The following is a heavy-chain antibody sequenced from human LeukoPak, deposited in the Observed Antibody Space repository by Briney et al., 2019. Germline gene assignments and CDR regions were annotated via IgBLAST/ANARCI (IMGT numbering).Heavy chain of an antibody. J-gene: IGHJ5*02. V-gene: IGHV1-69*05. CDR3: ARNPPGDCSSTSCFFRFDP. CDR2: IIPIFGTA. CDR1: GGTFSSYA. D-gene: IGHD2-2*01. Sequence: SVTVSCKASGGTFSSYAISWVRQAPGQGLEWMGGIIPIFGTANYAQKFQGRVTITTDESTSTAYMELSSLRSEDTAVYYCARNPPGDCSSTSCFFRFDPWGQGTLVTVSS.